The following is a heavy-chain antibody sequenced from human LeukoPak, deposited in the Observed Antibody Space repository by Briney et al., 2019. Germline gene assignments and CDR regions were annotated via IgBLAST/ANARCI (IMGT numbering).Heavy chain of an antibody. Sequence: PSETLSLTCAVYGGSFSGYYWSWLRQPPGKGLEWIGEINHSGSTNYNPSLKRRVTISVATSKNQFSLKLSSVTAADTAVYYCARLDYYDSSGYPYAFDIWGQGTMVTVSS. CDR3: ARLDYYDSSGYPYAFDI. J-gene: IGHJ3*02. CDR1: GGSFSGYY. V-gene: IGHV4-34*01. D-gene: IGHD3-22*01. CDR2: INHSGST.